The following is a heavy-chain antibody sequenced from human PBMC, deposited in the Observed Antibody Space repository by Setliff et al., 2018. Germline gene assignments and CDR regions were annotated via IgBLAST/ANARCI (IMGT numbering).Heavy chain of an antibody. CDR1: GYSISSGFS. V-gene: IGHV4-38-2*01. CDR2: ILFSGDT. Sequence: SETLSLTCAVSGYSISSGFSWVWIRQSPRKGLEWIGRILFSGDTYYNPSLKSRLTISVDASTNQFSLKLYSVTAADTAVYYCRYWSGYYNNDYWGQGTLVTVSS. D-gene: IGHD3-3*01. J-gene: IGHJ4*02. CDR3: RYWSGYYNNDY.